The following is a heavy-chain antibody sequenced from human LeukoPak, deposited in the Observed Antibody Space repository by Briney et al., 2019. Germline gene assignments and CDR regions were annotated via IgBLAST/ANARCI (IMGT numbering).Heavy chain of an antibody. D-gene: IGHD6-13*01. J-gene: IGHJ4*02. CDR1: GYTFTSYG. CDR2: INPNSGGT. Sequence: ASVKVSCKASGYTFTSYGISWVRQAPGQGLEWMGWINPNSGGTNYAQKFQGRVTMTRDTSISTAYMELSRLRSDDTAVYYCAKTIAAAGTDFDYWGQGTLVTVSS. CDR3: AKTIAAAGTDFDY. V-gene: IGHV1-2*02.